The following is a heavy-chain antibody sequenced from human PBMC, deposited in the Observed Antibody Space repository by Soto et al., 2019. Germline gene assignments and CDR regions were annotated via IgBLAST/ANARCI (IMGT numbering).Heavy chain of an antibody. D-gene: IGHD2-2*02. CDR2: IYSAGAT. V-gene: IGHV4-4*02. CDR3: TRHIPPSRGFDF. CDR1: GVSMHDNW. J-gene: IGHJ4*02. Sequence: QVQLQMSGPGLVKPSGTLSLTCTVSGVSMHDNWWSWVRQSPDKGLEWIGEIYSAGATNYTPPFKSRAPISIDTSKNEFSLKLFSVTAADTALYYCTRHIPPSRGFDFWDQGTLVTVSS.